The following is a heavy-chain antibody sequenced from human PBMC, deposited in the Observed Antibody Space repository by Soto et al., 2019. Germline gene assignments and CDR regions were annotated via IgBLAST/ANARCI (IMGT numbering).Heavy chain of an antibody. Sequence: QVQLQESGPGLVKPSQTLSLTCTVSGDSITNSDYYWNWIRQSPGKGLEWIASIDYSGNTYYKPSLESRVVISADTSKNLFSLKLRSVTAADTALYFCARDGTYYYGFDVWGQGTTVTVS. CDR1: GDSITNSDYY. CDR2: IDYSGNT. CDR3: ARDGTYYYGFDV. J-gene: IGHJ6*02. V-gene: IGHV4-30-4*01.